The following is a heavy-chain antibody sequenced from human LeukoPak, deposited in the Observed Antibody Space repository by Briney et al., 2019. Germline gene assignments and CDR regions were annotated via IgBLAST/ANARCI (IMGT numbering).Heavy chain of an antibody. CDR2: ISGSGGST. CDR3: AKRGVPTIAAADSYFNY. CDR1: GFTFSSYA. Sequence: GGSLRLSCAAYGFTFSSYAMSWIRQAPGKGLEWVSAISGSGGSTYYADSVKGRFTISRDNSKNTLYLQMNSLRAEDTAVYYCAKRGVPTIAAADSYFNYWGQATLATVSS. J-gene: IGHJ4*02. V-gene: IGHV3-23*01. D-gene: IGHD6-13*01.